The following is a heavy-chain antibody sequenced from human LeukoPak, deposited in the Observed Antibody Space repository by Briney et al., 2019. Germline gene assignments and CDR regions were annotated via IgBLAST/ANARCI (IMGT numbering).Heavy chain of an antibody. CDR1: GFMLSSYA. CDR3: ARDQGATLVRGVTPYLDY. J-gene: IGHJ4*02. Sequence: PRGSLRLLRATNGFMLSSYAMHWARPAPVKGLEWVSIISNDGSVEEFAVIEKGRFTISRDNSKNMVFLQMNSLRAEDTAVYYCARDQGATLVRGVTPYLDYWGQGTLVSVSS. D-gene: IGHD3-10*01. CDR2: ISNDGSVE. V-gene: IGHV3-30*04.